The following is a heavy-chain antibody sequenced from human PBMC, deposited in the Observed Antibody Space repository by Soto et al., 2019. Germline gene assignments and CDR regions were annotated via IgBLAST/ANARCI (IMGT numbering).Heavy chain of an antibody. J-gene: IGHJ3*01. V-gene: IGHV3-30*18. CDR1: GFTFNNYG. CDR2: ISNDGSDK. CDR3: AKDQGIAASHGID. Sequence: QVQLVESGGGVVQPGRSLRLSCAASGFTFNNYGMHWVRQAPGKGLEWVATISNDGSDKYYAHSVKGRLTISRDNSKNTVYLQMNSLRAEETAVYYCAKDQGIAASHGIDWGQGTMVTVSS. D-gene: IGHD6-13*01.